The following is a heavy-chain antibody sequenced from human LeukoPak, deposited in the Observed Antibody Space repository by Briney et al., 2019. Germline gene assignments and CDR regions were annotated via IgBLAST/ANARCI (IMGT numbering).Heavy chain of an antibody. CDR1: GFTFSTYD. J-gene: IGHJ6*03. CDR3: ARSDMDV. CDR2: ISGSGGGT. Sequence: GGTLRLSCAASGFTFSTYDMSWVRQAPTKGLEWVSAISGSGGGTNYADSVKGRFTISRGNSKNTLYLQMNSLRAEDTAIYYCARSDMDVWGKGTTVTVSS. V-gene: IGHV3-23*01.